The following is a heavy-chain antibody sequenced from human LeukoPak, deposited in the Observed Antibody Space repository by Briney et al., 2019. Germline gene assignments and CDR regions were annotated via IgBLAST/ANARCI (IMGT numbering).Heavy chain of an antibody. CDR2: INHSGST. Sequence: SETLSLTCAVYGGSFSGYYWSWIRQPPGKGLEWIGEINHSGSTNYNPSLKSRVTISVDTSKNQFSLKLSSVTAADTAVYYCARGSYGSGTAYPNDAFDIWGQGTMVTVSS. CDR3: ARGSYGSGTAYPNDAFDI. CDR1: GGSFSGYY. J-gene: IGHJ3*02. V-gene: IGHV4-34*01. D-gene: IGHD3-10*01.